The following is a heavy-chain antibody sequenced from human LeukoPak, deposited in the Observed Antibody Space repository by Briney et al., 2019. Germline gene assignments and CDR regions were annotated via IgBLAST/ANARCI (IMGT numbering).Heavy chain of an antibody. V-gene: IGHV4-39*01. CDR2: IYYSGST. CDR1: GGSISSSSYY. J-gene: IGHJ4*02. Sequence: PSETLSLTCTVSGGSISSSSYYWGWIRQPPGKGLEGIGSIYYSGSTYYNPSLKSRVTISVDTSKTQFSLKLSSVTAADTAVYYCARHPVYYYDSSGLLHFDYWGQGTLVTVSS. D-gene: IGHD3-22*01. CDR3: ARHPVYYYDSSGLLHFDY.